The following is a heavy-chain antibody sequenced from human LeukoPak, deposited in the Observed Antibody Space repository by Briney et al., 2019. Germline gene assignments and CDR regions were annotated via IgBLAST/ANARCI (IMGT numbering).Heavy chain of an antibody. J-gene: IGHJ6*04. Sequence: GGSLRPSCAASGFTFNNYAMNWVRQVPGKGLEWVSSISGSSSSIYYADSVKDRFTISRDNAKNSLYLQMNSLRAEDTAVYYCAELGVTMIGGVWGKGTTVTISS. CDR1: GFTFNNYA. D-gene: IGHD3-10*02. V-gene: IGHV3-21*01. CDR2: ISGSSSSI. CDR3: AELGVTMIGGV.